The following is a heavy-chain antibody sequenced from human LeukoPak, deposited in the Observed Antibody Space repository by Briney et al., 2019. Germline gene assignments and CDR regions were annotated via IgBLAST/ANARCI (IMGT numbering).Heavy chain of an antibody. CDR1: GGSISSGGYS. J-gene: IGHJ5*02. Sequence: SETLSLTCAVSGGSISSGGYSWSWIRQPPGKGLEWIGYIYHSGSTYYNPSLKSRVTISVDRSKNQFSLKLSSVTAADTAVYYCARDRAYNWNSPWFDPWGQGTLVTVSS. D-gene: IGHD1-1*01. V-gene: IGHV4-30-2*01. CDR3: ARDRAYNWNSPWFDP. CDR2: IYHSGST.